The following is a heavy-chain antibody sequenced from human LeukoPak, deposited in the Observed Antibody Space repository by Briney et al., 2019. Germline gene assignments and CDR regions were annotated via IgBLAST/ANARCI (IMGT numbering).Heavy chain of an antibody. J-gene: IGHJ6*03. Sequence: GGSLRLSCAASGFTFSSYWMSWVRQAPGKGLEWVSNIKQDGSEKYYVDSVKGRFTISRDNAKNSLYLQMNSLRAEDTAVYYCARVSGFWSPGYMDVWGKGTTVTVSS. CDR1: GFTFSSYW. V-gene: IGHV3-7*01. CDR2: IKQDGSEK. D-gene: IGHD3-3*01. CDR3: ARVSGFWSPGYMDV.